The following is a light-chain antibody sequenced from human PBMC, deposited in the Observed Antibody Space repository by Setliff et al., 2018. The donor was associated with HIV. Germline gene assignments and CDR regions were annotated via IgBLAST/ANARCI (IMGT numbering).Light chain of an antibody. Sequence: QSALAQPPSVSGSPGQSVTISCTGTSSDVCTYNRVAWYQQTPGTAPKLMIYEVNNLPSGVPDRFSGSSSGNTASLTISGLQAEDEADYYCSSYASTSYGSSGTYVFGTGTKVTVL. J-gene: IGLJ1*01. V-gene: IGLV2-18*02. CDR3: SSYASTSYGSSGTYV. CDR1: SSDVCTYNR. CDR2: EVN.